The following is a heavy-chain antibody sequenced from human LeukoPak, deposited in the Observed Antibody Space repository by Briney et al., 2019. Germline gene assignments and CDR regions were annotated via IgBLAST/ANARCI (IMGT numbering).Heavy chain of an antibody. J-gene: IGHJ5*02. CDR3: AKDGGSGMGFDP. V-gene: IGHV3-23*01. Sequence: GGSLRLSCAASGFTFSNYAMTWVRQAPGKELEWVSGIRAGGGSTNFADSVRGRFTLSTDNSKNTLYLQMNSLRAEDAAIYYCAKDGGSGMGFDPWGQGTLVTVSS. D-gene: IGHD3-10*01. CDR1: GFTFSNYA. CDR2: IRAGGGST.